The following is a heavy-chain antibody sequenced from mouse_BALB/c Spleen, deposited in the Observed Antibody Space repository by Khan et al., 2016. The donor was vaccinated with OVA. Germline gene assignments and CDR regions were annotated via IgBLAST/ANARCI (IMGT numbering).Heavy chain of an antibody. J-gene: IGHJ1*01. CDR2: INTYTGEP. Sequence: QIQLVQSGPELKKPGETVKISCKASGYTFTNYGMNWVKQAPGKDLKWMGWINTYTGEPTYADDFKGRFAFSLDTSFNTAYLQINNLKNEDTVKYFGAGGHYYGSDWYFDCWGAGTTVTVSS. V-gene: IGHV9-3-1*01. CDR1: GYTFTNYG. CDR3: AGGHYYGSDWYFDC. D-gene: IGHD1-1*01.